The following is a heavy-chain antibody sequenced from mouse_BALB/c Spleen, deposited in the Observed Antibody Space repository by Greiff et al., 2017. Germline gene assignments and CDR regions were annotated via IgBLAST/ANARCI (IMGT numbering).Heavy chain of an antibody. CDR3: ARRYYGSSLYYFDY. CDR2: ISSGGGST. J-gene: IGHJ2*01. V-gene: IGHV5-12-1*01. CDR1: GFAFSSYD. D-gene: IGHD1-1*01. Sequence: DVQLVESGGGLVKPGGSLKLSCAASGFAFSSYDMSWVRQTPEKRLEWVAYISSGGGSTYYPDTVKGRFTISRDNAKNTLYLQMSSLKSEDTAMYYCARRYYGSSLYYFDYWGQGTTLTVSS.